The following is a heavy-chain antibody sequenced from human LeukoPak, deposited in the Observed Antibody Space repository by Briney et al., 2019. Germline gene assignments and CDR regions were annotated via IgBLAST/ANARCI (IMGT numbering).Heavy chain of an antibody. Sequence: GGSLRLSCAASGFTFSSYAMHWVRQAPGKGLEWVAVISYDGSNKYYADSVKGRFTISRDNSKNTLYLQMNSLRAEDTAVYYCARDRGPGTGIVGATFVPNYPTDYWGQGTLVTVSP. CDR3: ARDRGPGTGIVGATFVPNYPTDY. D-gene: IGHD1-26*01. CDR1: GFTFSSYA. J-gene: IGHJ4*02. CDR2: ISYDGSNK. V-gene: IGHV3-30-3*01.